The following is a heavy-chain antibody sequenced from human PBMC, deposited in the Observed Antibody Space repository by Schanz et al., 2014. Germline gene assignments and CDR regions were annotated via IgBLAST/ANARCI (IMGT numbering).Heavy chain of an antibody. J-gene: IGHJ4*02. Sequence: EVQLVESGGGLVQPGESLRLSCAASGFSASGLSLSNYAMSWVRQAPGGGLEWLSSISSSESWTSYADSVKGRFTISRDNFNNTLYLQMNSLRTEDTAVYFCAKSYDTSGYSGFDYWGQGTLVTVSS. D-gene: IGHD3-22*01. CDR2: ISSSESWT. CDR3: AKSYDTSGYSGFDY. CDR1: GLSLSNYA. V-gene: IGHV3-23*04.